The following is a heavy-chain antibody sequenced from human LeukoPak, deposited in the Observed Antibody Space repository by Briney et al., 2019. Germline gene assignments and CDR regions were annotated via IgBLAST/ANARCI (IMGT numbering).Heavy chain of an antibody. Sequence: ASVKVSCKASGYTFTSYYMHWVRQAPGQGLEWMGIINPSGGSTSYAQKFQGRVTITRDTSTSTVYMELSSLRSEDTAVYYCARANVDTDSDYWGQGTLVTVSS. V-gene: IGHV1-46*01. CDR3: ARANVDTDSDY. J-gene: IGHJ4*02. CDR1: GYTFTSYY. CDR2: INPSGGST. D-gene: IGHD5-18*01.